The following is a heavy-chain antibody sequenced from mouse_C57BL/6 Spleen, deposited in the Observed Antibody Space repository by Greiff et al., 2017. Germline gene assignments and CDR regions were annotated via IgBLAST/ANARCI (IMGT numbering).Heavy chain of an antibody. D-gene: IGHD2-13*01. Sequence: VQLQESGAGLVKPGASVKLSCKASGYTFTSYWMHWVKQRPGQGLEWIGMINPNSGSTNYNETFKSKVTLTVDKASSTAYMQLSSLTSEDSAVYYCARSDRDYSYIDYWGQGTTLTVSS. CDR1: GYTFTSYW. CDR2: INPNSGST. V-gene: IGHV1-64*01. CDR3: ARSDRDYSYIDY. J-gene: IGHJ2*01.